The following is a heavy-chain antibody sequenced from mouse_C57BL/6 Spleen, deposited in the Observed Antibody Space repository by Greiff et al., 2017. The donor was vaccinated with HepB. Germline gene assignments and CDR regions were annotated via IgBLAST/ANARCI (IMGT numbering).Heavy chain of an antibody. Sequence: QVQLQQPGAELVKPGASVKLSCKASGYTFTSYWMQWVKQRPGQGLEWIGEIDPSDSYTNYNQKFKGKATLTVDTSSSTAYMQISSLTSEGSAVYVWARVGTWGGYYFDYWGQGTTLTVSS. CDR1: GYTFTSYW. CDR2: IDPSDSYT. D-gene: IGHD3-1*01. J-gene: IGHJ2*01. V-gene: IGHV1-50*01. CDR3: ARVGTWGGYYFDY.